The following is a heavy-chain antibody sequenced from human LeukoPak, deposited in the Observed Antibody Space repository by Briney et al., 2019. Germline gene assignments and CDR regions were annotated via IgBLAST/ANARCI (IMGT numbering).Heavy chain of an antibody. Sequence: GGSLRLSCAASGFTFSSYAMSWVRQAPGKGLEWVSAISGSGGRTYYADSAKGRFTISRDNSKNTLYLQMNSLRAEDTAVYYCAKLMSIAARPSNWFDPWGQGTLVTVSS. V-gene: IGHV3-23*01. D-gene: IGHD6-6*01. CDR2: ISGSGGRT. CDR3: AKLMSIAARPSNWFDP. CDR1: GFTFSSYA. J-gene: IGHJ5*02.